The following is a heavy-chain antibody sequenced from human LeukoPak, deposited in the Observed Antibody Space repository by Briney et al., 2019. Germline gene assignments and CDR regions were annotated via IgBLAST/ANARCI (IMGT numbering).Heavy chain of an antibody. CDR1: GFTFSSYA. Sequence: PGGSLRLSCAASGFTFSSYAMSWVRQAPGKGQEWVSAISGSGGSTYYADSVKGRFTISRDNSKNTLYLQMNSLRAEDTAVYYCAKGGSGWTLFDYWGQGTLVTVSS. CDR2: ISGSGGST. J-gene: IGHJ4*02. CDR3: AKGGSGWTLFDY. V-gene: IGHV3-23*01. D-gene: IGHD3-3*01.